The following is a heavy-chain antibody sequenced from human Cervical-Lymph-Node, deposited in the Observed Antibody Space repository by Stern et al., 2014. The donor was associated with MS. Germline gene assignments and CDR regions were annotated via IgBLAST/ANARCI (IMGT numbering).Heavy chain of an antibody. CDR2: IYWDDDK. J-gene: IGHJ4*02. V-gene: IGHV2-5*02. CDR3: AHRSGGNSGGPYFDY. CDR1: GFSLSTNGAG. D-gene: IGHD4-23*01. Sequence: ESGPTLVKPTQTLTLTCTFSGFSLSTNGAGVGWIRQPTGKALEWLALIYWDDDKLYSPSLKTRLTITTDTSKNQVVLTMTNMDPVDTGTYYCAHRSGGNSGGPYFDYWGQG.